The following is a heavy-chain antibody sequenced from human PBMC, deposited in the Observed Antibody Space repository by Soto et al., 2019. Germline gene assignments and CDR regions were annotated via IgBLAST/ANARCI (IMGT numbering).Heavy chain of an antibody. J-gene: IGHJ5*02. D-gene: IGHD2-15*01. CDR3: ARGHMVAQTYNWFDP. CDR2: INHSGST. Sequence: SETLSLTCAVYGGSFSGYYWSWIRQPPGKGLEWIGEINHSGSTNYNPSLKSRVTISVDTSKNQFSLKLSSVTAADTAVYYCARGHMVAQTYNWFDPWGQGTLVTVSS. V-gene: IGHV4-34*01. CDR1: GGSFSGYY.